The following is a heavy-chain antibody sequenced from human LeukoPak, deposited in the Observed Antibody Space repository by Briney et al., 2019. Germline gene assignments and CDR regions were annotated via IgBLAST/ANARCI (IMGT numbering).Heavy chain of an antibody. CDR3: AKSSSGYGDFDL. CDR2: ISWKSGTI. V-gene: IGHV3-9*01. J-gene: IGHJ2*01. Sequence: PGGSLRLSCAVSGFTFSDYYMHWVRQAPGKGLEWVSGISWKSGTIDYAGSVKGRFTISRDNAKNSLYLHMNSLRTEDTALYYCAKSSSGYGDFDLWGRGTLVTVSS. D-gene: IGHD3-22*01. CDR1: GFTFSDYY.